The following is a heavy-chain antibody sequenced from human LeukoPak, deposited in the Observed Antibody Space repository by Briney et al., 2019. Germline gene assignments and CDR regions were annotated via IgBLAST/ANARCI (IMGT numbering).Heavy chain of an antibody. CDR2: IRNKADNDAT. Sequence: PGGSLRLSCAASGLTFSDSSIHWARQAFGEGLEWLGHIRNKADNDATAYAASLKGRFTISRDDSMHTAYLQMNSLKAEDTAVYFCARHADTIDNWGQGTLVTVSS. CDR3: ARHADTIDN. V-gene: IGHV3-73*01. J-gene: IGHJ4*02. D-gene: IGHD5-18*01. CDR1: GLTFSDSS.